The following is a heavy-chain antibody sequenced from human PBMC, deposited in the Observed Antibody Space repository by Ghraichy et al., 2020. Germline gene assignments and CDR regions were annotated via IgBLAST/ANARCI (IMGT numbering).Heavy chain of an antibody. CDR1: GFTFSSYG. V-gene: IGHV3-30*02. CDR3: AKDGSWYLTEFDY. CDR2: IRYDGSNK. J-gene: IGHJ4*02. D-gene: IGHD6-13*01. Sequence: GGSLRLSCAASGFTFSSYGMHWVRQAPGKGLEWVAFIRYDGSNKYYADSVKGRFTISRDNSKNTLYLQMNSLRAEDTAVYYCAKDGSWYLTEFDYWGQGTLVTVSS.